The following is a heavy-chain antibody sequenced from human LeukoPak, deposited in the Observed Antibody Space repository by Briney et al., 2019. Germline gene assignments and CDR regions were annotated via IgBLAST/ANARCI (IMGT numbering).Heavy chain of an antibody. CDR2: IYYSGST. Sequence: SETLSLTCTVSGGSISSSSYYWGWIRQPPGKGLEWIGSIYYSGSTYYNPSLKSRVTISVDTSKNQFSLKLSSVTAADTAVYYCASTTSDYGVDYWGQGTLVTVSS. V-gene: IGHV4-39*07. J-gene: IGHJ4*02. CDR3: ASTTSDYGVDY. D-gene: IGHD4-17*01. CDR1: GGSISSSSYY.